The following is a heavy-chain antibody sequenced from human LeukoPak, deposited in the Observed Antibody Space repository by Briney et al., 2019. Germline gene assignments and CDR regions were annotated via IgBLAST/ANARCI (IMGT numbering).Heavy chain of an antibody. J-gene: IGHJ4*02. Sequence: GGSLRLSCAASGFTFSDYWMHWVRQAPGKGLVWVSRVNRDGSSTSYADSVKGRFTISRDNAKNTLSLQMNSLRAEDTAVYYCARGRSISAAGDTYWGQGTLVTVSS. CDR1: GFTFSDYW. CDR3: ARGRSISAAGDTY. D-gene: IGHD6-13*01. CDR2: VNRDGSST. V-gene: IGHV3-74*01.